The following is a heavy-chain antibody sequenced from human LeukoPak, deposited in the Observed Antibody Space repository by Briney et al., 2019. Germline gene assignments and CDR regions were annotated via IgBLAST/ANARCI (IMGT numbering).Heavy chain of an antibody. CDR3: ARARPIYDILTGYTYYFDY. CDR2: INPNSGGT. V-gene: IGHV1-2*04. Sequence: ASVKVSCKASGYTFTGYYMHWVRQAPGQGLEWMGWINPNSGGTNYAQKFQGWVTMTRDTSISTAYMELSRLRSDDTAVYYCARARPIYDILTGYTYYFDYWGQGTPVTVSS. D-gene: IGHD3-9*01. J-gene: IGHJ4*02. CDR1: GYTFTGYY.